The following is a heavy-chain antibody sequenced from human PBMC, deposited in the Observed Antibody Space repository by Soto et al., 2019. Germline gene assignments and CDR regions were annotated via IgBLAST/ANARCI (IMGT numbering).Heavy chain of an antibody. V-gene: IGHV3-53*01. CDR2: IYGGGTK. CDR1: GFAVSSKY. J-gene: IGHJ4*02. D-gene: IGHD6-19*01. CDR3: VQTTGWPGFDF. Sequence: EVQLVESGGGLIQPGGSLRLSCAASGFAVSSKYMTWVRQAPGKGLEWVSVIYGGGTKYYADSVKGRFTISRDNSKNTWYLQMNSLRAEDTAVYYCVQTTGWPGFDFWGQGTLVTVSS.